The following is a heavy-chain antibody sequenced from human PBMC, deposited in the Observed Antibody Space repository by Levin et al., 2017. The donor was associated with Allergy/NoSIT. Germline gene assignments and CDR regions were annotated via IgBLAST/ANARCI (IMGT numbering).Heavy chain of an antibody. J-gene: IGHJ4*02. D-gene: IGHD3-16*01. V-gene: IGHV3-48*03. CDR1: GFTFSDYE. CDR2: IAGSDNSK. CDR3: ARGNWGVLGDF. Sequence: GESLKISCAASGFTFSDYEMNWVRQAPGKGLEWVSSIAGSDNSKNYADSVKGRFTVSRDNAQNSLSLQMNSLRAEDTAVYYCARGNWGVLGDFWGQGTLVTVSS.